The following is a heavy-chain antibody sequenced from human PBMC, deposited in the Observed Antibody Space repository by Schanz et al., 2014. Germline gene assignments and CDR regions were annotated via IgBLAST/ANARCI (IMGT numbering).Heavy chain of an antibody. V-gene: IGHV3-23*01. D-gene: IGHD3-22*01. J-gene: IGHJ6*02. CDR1: GFTFSSYA. Sequence: EVQLLESGGGLVQPGGSLRLSCAASGFTFSSYAMSWVRQAPGKGLEWVSAISGSGGDTYYADSVKGRFTISRDNSKNTLFLQMNNLRAEDTALYHCTRASHYYHSSGEPHYYGMDVWGQGTTVAVSS. CDR2: ISGSGGDT. CDR3: TRASHYYHSSGEPHYYGMDV.